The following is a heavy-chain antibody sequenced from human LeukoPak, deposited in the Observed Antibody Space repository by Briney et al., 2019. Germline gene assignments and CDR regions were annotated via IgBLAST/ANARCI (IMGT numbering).Heavy chain of an antibody. CDR3: ARQEYCSGGSCYTWFDP. V-gene: IGHV5-51*01. CDR1: GYSFTSYW. D-gene: IGHD2-15*01. J-gene: IGHJ5*02. Sequence: GESLKISCKGSGYSFTSYWIGWVRQMPGKGLEWMGIIYPADSDIRYSPSFQGQVTISADKSISTAYLQWSSLKASDTAMYYCARQEYCSGGSCYTWFDPWGQGTLVAVSS. CDR2: IYPADSDI.